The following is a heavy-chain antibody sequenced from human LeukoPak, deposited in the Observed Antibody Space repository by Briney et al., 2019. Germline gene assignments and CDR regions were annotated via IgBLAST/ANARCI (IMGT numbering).Heavy chain of an antibody. Sequence: ASVKVSCKASGGTFSSYAISWVRQAPGQGLEWMGGIIPIFGTANYAQKFQGRVTIAADESTSTAYMELSSLRSEDTAVYYCATDPLRLYQDAFDIWGQGTMVTVSS. D-gene: IGHD3-3*01. J-gene: IGHJ3*02. V-gene: IGHV1-69*01. CDR3: ATDPLRLYQDAFDI. CDR2: IIPIFGTA. CDR1: GGTFSSYA.